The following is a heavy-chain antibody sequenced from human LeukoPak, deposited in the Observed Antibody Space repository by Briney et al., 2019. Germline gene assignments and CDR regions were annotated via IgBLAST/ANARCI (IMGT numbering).Heavy chain of an antibody. CDR3: ARAPVSDYDFWSGPFDP. J-gene: IGHJ5*02. CDR2: IIPIFGTA. CDR1: GGTFSSYA. Sequence: GSSVKVSCKASGGTFSSYAISWVRQAPGQGLEWMGGIIPIFGTANYAQKFQGRVTITADESTSTAYMELSSLRSEDTAVYYCARAPVSDYDFWSGPFDPWGQGTLVTVSS. D-gene: IGHD3-3*01. V-gene: IGHV1-69*01.